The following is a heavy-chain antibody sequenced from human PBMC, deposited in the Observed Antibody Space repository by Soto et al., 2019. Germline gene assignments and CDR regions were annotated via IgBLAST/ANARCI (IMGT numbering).Heavy chain of an antibody. J-gene: IGHJ5*02. CDR2: ISAYNGNT. CDR3: ARVFLSGYDKNNNWFDP. Sequence: ASVKVSCKASGYTFTSYDINWVRQATGQGLERMGWISAYNGNTNYAQKLQGRVTMTTDTSTSTAYMELRSLRSDDTAVYYCARVFLSGYDKNNNWFDPWGQGTLVTVSS. CDR1: GYTFTSYD. V-gene: IGHV1-18*01. D-gene: IGHD5-12*01.